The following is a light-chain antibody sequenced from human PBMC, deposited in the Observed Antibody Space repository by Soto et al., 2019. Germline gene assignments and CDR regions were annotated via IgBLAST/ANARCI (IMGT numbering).Light chain of an antibody. CDR3: LKYNSAPLLT. CDR1: QDIRGY. J-gene: IGKJ4*01. V-gene: IGKV1-27*01. CDR2: AAS. Sequence: DIQMTQSPSSLSASVGDRVTITCRASQDIRGYLAWYQQKPGKVPKLLIYAASTLQSGVPSRFSGSGSSTDFTLTISSLQPEDVATYYCLKYNSAPLLTFGGGTKVEIK.